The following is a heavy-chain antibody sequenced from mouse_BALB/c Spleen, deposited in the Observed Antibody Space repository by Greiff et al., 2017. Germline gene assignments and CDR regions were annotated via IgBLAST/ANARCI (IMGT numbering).Heavy chain of an antibody. CDR1: GYAFTNYL. CDR3: AREDWDGAMDY. J-gene: IGHJ4*01. Sequence: QVQLQQSGAELVRPGTSVKVSCKASGYAFTNYLIEWVKQRPGQGLEWIGVINPGSGGTNYNEKFKGKATLTADKSSSTAYMQLSSLTSDDSAVYFCAREDWDGAMDYWGQGTSVTVSS. D-gene: IGHD4-1*01. V-gene: IGHV1-54*01. CDR2: INPGSGGT.